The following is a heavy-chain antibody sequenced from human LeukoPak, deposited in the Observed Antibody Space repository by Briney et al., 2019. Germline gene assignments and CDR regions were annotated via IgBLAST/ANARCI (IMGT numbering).Heavy chain of an antibody. CDR3: TRSGSDGRWELADFDY. Sequence: GGSLRLSCAASGFTFSDYYMSWIRQAPGKGLEWVSYISSSSSYTNYADSVKGRFTISRDNAKDSLYLQMNSLRAEDTAVYYCTRSGSDGRWELADFDYWGQGTLVTVSS. V-gene: IGHV3-11*06. CDR1: GFTFSDYY. CDR2: ISSSSSYT. J-gene: IGHJ4*02. D-gene: IGHD1-26*01.